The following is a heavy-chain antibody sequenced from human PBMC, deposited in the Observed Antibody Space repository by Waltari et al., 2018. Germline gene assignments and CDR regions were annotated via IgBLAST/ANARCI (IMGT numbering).Heavy chain of an antibody. CDR1: GYTFTSHS. J-gene: IGHJ4*02. CDR3: ARDYCSGSACSLDF. V-gene: IGHV1-18*04. Sequence: QVQLVQSETEVMKPGASVKVSCKASGYTFTSHSITWVRQAPGQGPEWMGWVRRLNGETTYAQKIQGRVTRTTDASTDTAYMELRNLRTDDTAVYYCARDYCSGSACSLDFWGQGTLVTVSS. CDR2: VRRLNGET. D-gene: IGHD2-15*01.